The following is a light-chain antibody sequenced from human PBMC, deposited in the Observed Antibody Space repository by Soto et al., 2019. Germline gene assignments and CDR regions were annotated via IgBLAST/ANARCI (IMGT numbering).Light chain of an antibody. V-gene: IGKV1-39*01. J-gene: IGKJ1*01. Sequence: DIQMTQSPSSLSASVGYRVSITCRASQSIKTYLNWYQQKPGKDPKLLIYGSYNLQSGVPPRFSGTGSGTDFTLIISSLQPEDFATYFCQQSYFIPWTFGQGTPVDLK. CDR3: QQSYFIPWT. CDR2: GSY. CDR1: QSIKTY.